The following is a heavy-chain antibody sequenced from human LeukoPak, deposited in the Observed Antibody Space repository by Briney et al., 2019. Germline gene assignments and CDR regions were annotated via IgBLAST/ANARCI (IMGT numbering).Heavy chain of an antibody. D-gene: IGHD4-17*01. Sequence: ASVKVSCKTSGYTFSGYDVHWVRQAPGQGLEWMAWINPNSATTNYAQRLQGRVTFTRDTSLSIAYMEVSSLTSEDATVYFCARGDFGETNTAFDVWGQGTLVAVSS. J-gene: IGHJ3*01. CDR3: ARGDFGETNTAFDV. CDR2: INPNSATT. CDR1: GYTFSGYD. V-gene: IGHV1-8*03.